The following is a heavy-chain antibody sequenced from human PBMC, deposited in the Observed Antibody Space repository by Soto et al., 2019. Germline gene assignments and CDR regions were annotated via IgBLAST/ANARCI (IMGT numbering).Heavy chain of an antibody. J-gene: IGHJ6*02. CDR2: ISSSGGTT. V-gene: IGHV3-48*03. CDR1: GITFINYE. D-gene: IGHD2-15*01. Sequence: GGSLRLSCAASGITFINYEMNWVRQAPGKGLEWVSYISSSGGTTYYAGSVKGRFTISRDNAKSSLYLQMNSLRAEDTAVYYCARYCSGGTCNDGNMDVWGQGTTVTVSS. CDR3: ARYCSGGTCNDGNMDV.